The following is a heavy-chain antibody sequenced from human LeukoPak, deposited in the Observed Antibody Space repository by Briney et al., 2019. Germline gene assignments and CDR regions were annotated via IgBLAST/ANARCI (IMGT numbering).Heavy chain of an antibody. CDR2: INPSGGST. CDR1: GYTFTSYY. J-gene: IGHJ4*02. D-gene: IGHD6-19*01. V-gene: IGHV1-46*01. Sequence: ASVKVSCKASGYTFTSYYMHWLRRAPAQVLEGMGIINPSGGSTSYAQKFQGRVTMTRDMSTSTVYMELSSLRSEDTAVYYCAREFLSGWHSGPVGIDYWGQGTLVTVSS. CDR3: AREFLSGWHSGPVGIDY.